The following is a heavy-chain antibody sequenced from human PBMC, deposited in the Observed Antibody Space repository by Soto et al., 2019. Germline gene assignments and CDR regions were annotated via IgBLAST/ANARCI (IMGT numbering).Heavy chain of an antibody. D-gene: IGHD2-15*01. CDR2: ISAYNGNT. J-gene: IGHJ5*02. Sequence: VKVSCKASGYTFTSYGISWVRQAPGQGLEWMGWISAYNGNTNYAQKLQGRVTMTTDTSTSTAYMELRSLETEDPAVYYCVRVPLVASAAAPRGWFDPWGQGTLVTVSS. V-gene: IGHV1-18*01. CDR3: VRVPLVASAAAPRGWFDP. CDR1: GYTFTSYG.